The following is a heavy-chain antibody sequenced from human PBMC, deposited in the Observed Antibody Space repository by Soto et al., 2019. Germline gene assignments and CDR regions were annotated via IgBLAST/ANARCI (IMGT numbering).Heavy chain of an antibody. CDR3: AKDRNTIFGVAEEPGRY. CDR1: GFTFSSYA. J-gene: IGHJ4*02. CDR2: ISGSGGST. V-gene: IGHV3-23*01. D-gene: IGHD3-3*01. Sequence: EVQLLESGGGLVQPGGSLRLSCAASGFTFSSYAMSWVRQAPGQGLEWVSAISGSGGSTYYADSVKGRFTISRDNSKNTLYLQMNSLRAEDTAVYYCAKDRNTIFGVAEEPGRYGGQGTLVTVSS.